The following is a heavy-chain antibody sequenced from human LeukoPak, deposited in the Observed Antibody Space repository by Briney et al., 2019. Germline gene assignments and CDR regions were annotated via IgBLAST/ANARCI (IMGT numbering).Heavy chain of an antibody. J-gene: IGHJ4*02. V-gene: IGHV4-59*01. D-gene: IGHD3-22*01. CDR1: GGSISSYY. Sequence: PSETLSLTCTVSGGSISSYYWSWIRQPPGKGLEWIGYIYYSGSTNYNPSLKSRVTISVDTSKNQFSLKLSSVTAADTAVYYCARVSYYYDSSGQRTPTRLDYWGQGTLVTVSS. CDR2: IYYSGST. CDR3: ARVSYYYDSSGQRTPTRLDY.